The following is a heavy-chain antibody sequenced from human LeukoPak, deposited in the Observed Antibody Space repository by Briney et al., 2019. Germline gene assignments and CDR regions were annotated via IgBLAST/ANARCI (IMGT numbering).Heavy chain of an antibody. CDR2: TSYDGSHT. Sequence: GGSLRLSCAASGFTFSTFGMNWVRQAPGKGLEWVAVTSYDGSHTYYADSVKGRFIISRDNSKNTVYLQMNSLRAEDTTVYYCAKGEWELPTYYFDYWGQGTLVTVSS. J-gene: IGHJ4*02. V-gene: IGHV3-30*18. CDR3: AKGEWELPTYYFDY. D-gene: IGHD1-26*01. CDR1: GFTFSTFG.